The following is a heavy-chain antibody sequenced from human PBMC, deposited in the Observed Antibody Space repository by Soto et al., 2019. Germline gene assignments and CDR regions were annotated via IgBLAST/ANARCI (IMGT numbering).Heavy chain of an antibody. CDR3: ARDAFNYDSTGYHSDY. CDR1: GFTFSDYA. CDR2: ISSSGTTV. J-gene: IGHJ4*02. Sequence: PGGSLRLSCAASGFTFSDYAMNWVRQAPGKGLEWVSYISSSGTTVYYADSVKGRFTISRDNAKNSLSLQMYSLRDDDTAVYYCARDAFNYDSTGYHSDYWGQGTLVTVSS. D-gene: IGHD3-22*01. V-gene: IGHV3-48*02.